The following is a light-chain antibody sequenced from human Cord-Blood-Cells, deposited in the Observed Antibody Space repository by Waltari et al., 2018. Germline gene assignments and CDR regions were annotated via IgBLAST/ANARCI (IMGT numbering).Light chain of an antibody. Sequence: DLQMTQSQSPLSASVGDNVTFTCRASQSISSYLNWDQQKPGKAPKLLIYAASSLHSGVPSRFSGSGAGTDFTLTISSLQPEDFATDYCQQSYSTPLTFGGGTNGEIK. J-gene: IGKJ4*01. CDR1: QSISSY. CDR2: AAS. V-gene: IGKV1-39*01. CDR3: QQSYSTPLT.